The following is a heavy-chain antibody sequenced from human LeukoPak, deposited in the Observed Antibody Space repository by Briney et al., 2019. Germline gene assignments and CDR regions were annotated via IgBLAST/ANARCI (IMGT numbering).Heavy chain of an antibody. V-gene: IGHV3-11*04. D-gene: IGHD6-19*01. J-gene: IGHJ4*02. CDR3: AREVDIAVAGLFDY. CDR1: GFTFSDYY. Sequence: PGGSQRLSCAASGFTFSDYYMSWIRQAPGKGLEWVSYISSSGSTIYYADSVKGRFTISRDNAKNSLYLQMNSLRAEDTAVYYCAREVDIAVAGLFDYWGQGTLVTVSS. CDR2: ISSSGSTI.